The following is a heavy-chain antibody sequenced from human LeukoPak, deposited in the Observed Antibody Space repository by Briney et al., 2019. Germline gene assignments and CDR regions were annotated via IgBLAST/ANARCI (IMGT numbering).Heavy chain of an antibody. CDR2: IYYSGST. D-gene: IGHD6-13*01. CDR1: GGSISSYY. Sequence: SETLSLTCTVSGGSISSYYWSWIRQPPGKGLEWIGYIYYSGSTNYNPSLKSRVTISVDTSKNQFSLKLSSVTVADTAVYYCAREGSSSWYLHWYFDLWGRGTLVTVSS. V-gene: IGHV4-59*01. J-gene: IGHJ2*01. CDR3: AREGSSSWYLHWYFDL.